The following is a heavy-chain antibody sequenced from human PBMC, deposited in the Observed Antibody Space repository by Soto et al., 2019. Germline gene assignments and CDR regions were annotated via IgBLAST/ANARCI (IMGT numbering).Heavy chain of an antibody. V-gene: IGHV3-7*01. CDR3: SRSLDS. CDR1: GFTFTNFW. J-gene: IGHJ4*02. CDR2: INPDGSEK. Sequence: GESLKISCAASGFTFTNFWMDWVRQAPGKGLEWVANINPDGSEKHYVDSVRGRFTISRDNAQNSVYLQMSRLTAEDSALYYCSRSLDSWGQGTRVTVSS.